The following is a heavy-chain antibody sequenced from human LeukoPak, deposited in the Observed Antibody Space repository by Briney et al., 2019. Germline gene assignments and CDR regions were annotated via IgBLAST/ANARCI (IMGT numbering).Heavy chain of an antibody. D-gene: IGHD2-15*01. CDR3: ARESYCSGGNCYSGAGDY. J-gene: IGHJ4*02. CDR2: ISAHNGNT. CDR1: GYTFSNYG. Sequence: GASVKASCKASGYTFSNYGITWVRQAPGQGLEWMGWISAHNGNTKYAQNLQGRVTMTTDTSTSTAYMELRRLTSDDTAVYYCARESYCSGGNCYSGAGDYWGQGTLVSVSS. V-gene: IGHV1-18*01.